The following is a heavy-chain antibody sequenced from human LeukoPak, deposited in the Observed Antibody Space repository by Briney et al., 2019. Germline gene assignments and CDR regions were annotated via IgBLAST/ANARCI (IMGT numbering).Heavy chain of an antibody. D-gene: IGHD6-19*01. J-gene: IGHJ2*01. CDR2: ISGSGGST. V-gene: IGHV3-23*01. CDR3: AKDQELLAVADPSGFDL. Sequence: GGSLRLSCAASGFTFSSYAMSWVRQAPGKGLEWVSAISGSGGSTYYADSVKGRFTISRDNSKNTLYLQMNSLRAEDTAVYYCAKDQELLAVADPSGFDLWGRGTLVTVSS. CDR1: GFTFSSYA.